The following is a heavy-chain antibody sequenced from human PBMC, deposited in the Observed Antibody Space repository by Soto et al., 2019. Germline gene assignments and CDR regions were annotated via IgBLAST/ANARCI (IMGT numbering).Heavy chain of an antibody. J-gene: IGHJ6*03. Sequence: SETLSLTCAVYGGSFSGYYWSWIRQPPGKGLEWIGEVNHSGSTNYNPSLKSRVTISVDTSKNQFSLKLSSVTAADTAVYYCARVGYDFWSGPPYYMDVWGKGTTVTVSS. CDR2: VNHSGST. CDR3: ARVGYDFWSGPPYYMDV. D-gene: IGHD3-3*01. V-gene: IGHV4-34*01. CDR1: GGSFSGYY.